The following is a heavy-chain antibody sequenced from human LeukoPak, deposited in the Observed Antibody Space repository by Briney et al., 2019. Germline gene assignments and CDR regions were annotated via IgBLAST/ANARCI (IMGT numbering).Heavy chain of an antibody. V-gene: IGHV4-59*12. CDR2: IYYSGST. CDR3: ARLPYTGLVVVVAATRNSGYHDAFDI. D-gene: IGHD2-15*01. J-gene: IGHJ3*02. Sequence: SETLSLTCTVSGGSISSSYWSWIRQPPGKGLEWIGYIYYSGSTNYNPSLKSRVTISVDTSKNQFSLKLSSVTAADTAVYYCARLPYTGLVVVVAATRNSGYHDAFDIWGQGTMVTVSS. CDR1: GGSISSSY.